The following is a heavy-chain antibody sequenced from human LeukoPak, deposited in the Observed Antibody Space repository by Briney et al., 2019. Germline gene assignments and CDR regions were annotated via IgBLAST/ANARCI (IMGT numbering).Heavy chain of an antibody. CDR3: ATSRGDFMYYFDY. CDR1: GGSISSSSYF. D-gene: IGHD2-21*02. CDR2: IYYSGST. Sequence: SVTLSLTCTVSGGSISSSSYFWGWLRQPPGKGRVWNGSIYYSGSTYYNPSLKSRVTISVDTSKNQLSLKLSSVTAADTAVYYCATSRGDFMYYFDYWGQGTLVTVSS. V-gene: IGHV4-39*07. J-gene: IGHJ4*02.